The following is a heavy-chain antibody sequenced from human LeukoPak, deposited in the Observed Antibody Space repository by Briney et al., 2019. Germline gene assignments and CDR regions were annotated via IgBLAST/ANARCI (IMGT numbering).Heavy chain of an antibody. V-gene: IGHV3-74*01. J-gene: IGHJ4*02. CDR2: INSDGSST. CDR3: AKASGSYYHHHFDY. Sequence: PGGSLRLSCAASGFTFSSYWMHWVRQAPGKGLVWVSRINSDGSSTSYADSVKGRFTISRDNAKNTLYLQMNSLRAEDTAVYYCAKASGSYYHHHFDYWGQGTLVTVSS. D-gene: IGHD3-10*01. CDR1: GFTFSSYW.